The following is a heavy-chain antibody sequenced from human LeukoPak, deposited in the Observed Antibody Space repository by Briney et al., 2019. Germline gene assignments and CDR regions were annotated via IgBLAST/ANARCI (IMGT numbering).Heavy chain of an antibody. CDR1: GFTFSSYA. V-gene: IGHV5-51*01. Sequence: GGSLRLSCAASGFTFSSYAMSWVRQAPGKGLEWMGIIYPGDSDTRYSPSFQGQVTISADKSISTAYLQWSSLKASDTAMYYCARCAGDMTSYFDYWGQRTLVTVSS. J-gene: IGHJ4*02. D-gene: IGHD3-16*01. CDR3: ARCAGDMTSYFDY. CDR2: IYPGDSDT.